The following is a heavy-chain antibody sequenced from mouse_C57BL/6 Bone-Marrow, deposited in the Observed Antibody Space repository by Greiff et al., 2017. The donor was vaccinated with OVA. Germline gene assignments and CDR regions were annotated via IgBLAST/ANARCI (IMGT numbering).Heavy chain of an antibody. CDR2: IRLISDNYAT. J-gene: IGHJ3*01. CDR3: TEDGYYSWFAY. V-gene: IGHV6-3*01. Sequence: DVQLQESGGGLVQPGGSMKLSCVASGFTFRNYWMNWVRQSPEKGLEWVAQIRLISDNYATPYAESVKGRLTISRDESKSSVNLQMNNVSAEDTGIYYCTEDGYYSWFAYWVQGTLVTVSA. D-gene: IGHD2-3*01. CDR1: GFTFRNYW.